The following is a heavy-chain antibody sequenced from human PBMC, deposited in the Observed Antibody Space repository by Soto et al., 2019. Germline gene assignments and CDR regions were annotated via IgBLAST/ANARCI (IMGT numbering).Heavy chain of an antibody. Sequence: SVKVSCKASGGTFSSYAISWVRQAPGQGLEWIGGIIPIFGTANYAQKFQGRVTITADESTSTAYMELSSLRSEDTAVYYCATDIVVVPAAIGAPYGMDVWGQGTTVTAP. V-gene: IGHV1-69*13. J-gene: IGHJ6*02. CDR1: GGTFSSYA. CDR2: IIPIFGTA. CDR3: ATDIVVVPAAIGAPYGMDV. D-gene: IGHD2-2*01.